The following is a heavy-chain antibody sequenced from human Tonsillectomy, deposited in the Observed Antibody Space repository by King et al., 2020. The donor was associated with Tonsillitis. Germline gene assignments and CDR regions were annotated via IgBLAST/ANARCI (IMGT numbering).Heavy chain of an antibody. Sequence: QLVQSGAEVKKPVASVKVYCKASGYTFTSYGISWVRQAPGQGLEWMGWISAYNGNKNYAQNIQSRVTMTTDTSTSTAYMEMRSLRSDDTAVYYCARDLGDYLWGSYRPDYWGQGTLVTVSS. CDR2: ISAYNGNK. CDR3: ARDLGDYLWGSYRPDY. V-gene: IGHV1-18*04. CDR1: GYTFTSYG. D-gene: IGHD3-16*02. J-gene: IGHJ4*02.